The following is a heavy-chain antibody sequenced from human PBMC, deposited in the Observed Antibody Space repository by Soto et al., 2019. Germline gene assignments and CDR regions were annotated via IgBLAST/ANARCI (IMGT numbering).Heavy chain of an antibody. J-gene: IGHJ3*02. CDR3: AREKRYCSSTSCYRVAFDI. CDR2: INAYSGNT. V-gene: IGHV1-18*01. Sequence: GASVNPSCKACGYTITCYGISWAQQAPRQGLEWMGWINAYSGNTNYAQKLQGRVTMTRDTSISTAYMELSRLRSDDTAVYYCAREKRYCSSTSCYRVAFDIWGQGTMVTVSS. D-gene: IGHD2-2*01. CDR1: GYTITCYG.